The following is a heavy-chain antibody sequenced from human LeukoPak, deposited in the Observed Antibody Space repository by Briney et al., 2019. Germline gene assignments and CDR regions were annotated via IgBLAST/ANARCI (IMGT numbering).Heavy chain of an antibody. CDR3: ARDGAGYSSG. CDR1: GFSFSSYG. J-gene: IGHJ4*02. Sequence: GGSLRLSCAASGFSFSSYGMHWVRQAPDKGLEWVAVIWFDGSNKYYADSVKGRFTISRDNSKNTLYLQMDSLRAEDTAVYYCARDGAGYSSGWGQGTLVTVSS. V-gene: IGHV3-33*01. D-gene: IGHD6-19*01. CDR2: IWFDGSNK.